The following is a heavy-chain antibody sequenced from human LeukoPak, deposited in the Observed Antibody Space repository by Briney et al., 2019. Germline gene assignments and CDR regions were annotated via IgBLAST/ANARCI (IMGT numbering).Heavy chain of an antibody. CDR3: ARDRFSRLGMDV. Sequence: SETLSLTCAVYGGSFSGYYWSWIRQPPGKGLEWIGEINHSGSTSYNPSLKSRVTISVDTSKSQFSLKLSSVTAADTAVYYCARDRFSRLGMDVWGQGTTVTVSS. V-gene: IGHV4-34*01. J-gene: IGHJ6*02. CDR1: GGSFSGYY. D-gene: IGHD3-16*02. CDR2: INHSGST.